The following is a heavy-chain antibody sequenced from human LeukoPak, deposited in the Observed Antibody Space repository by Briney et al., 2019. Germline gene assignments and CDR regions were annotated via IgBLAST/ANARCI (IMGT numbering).Heavy chain of an antibody. CDR3: VRDPDALDY. CDR2: IRSSGDMI. Sequence: GGSLRLSCATSGFTFSSYSMNWVRQAPGKGLEWVSYIRSSGDMIYYADSVKGRFTISRDNAKNSVYLQMNSLRDEDTAVYYCVRDPDALDYWGQGTQVIVSS. V-gene: IGHV3-48*02. J-gene: IGHJ4*02. CDR1: GFTFSSYS.